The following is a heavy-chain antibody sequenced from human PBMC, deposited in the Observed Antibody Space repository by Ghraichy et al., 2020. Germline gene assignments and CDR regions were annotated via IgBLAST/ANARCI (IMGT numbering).Heavy chain of an antibody. CDR3: AKIIAAPGIDY. J-gene: IGHJ4*02. Sequence: GGSLRLSCAASGFTFSSSAMTWVRQAPGKGLEWVSTISGSGGSTYYADSVKGRFTISRDNSKNTLYPQMSSLRADDTAIYYCAKIIAAPGIDYWGQGTLVTVSS. CDR1: GFTFSSSA. D-gene: IGHD6-13*01. V-gene: IGHV3-23*01. CDR2: ISGSGGST.